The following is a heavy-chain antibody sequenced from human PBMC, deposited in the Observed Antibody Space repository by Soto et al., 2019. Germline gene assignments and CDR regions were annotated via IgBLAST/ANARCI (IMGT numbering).Heavy chain of an antibody. D-gene: IGHD2-2*01. CDR1: GGTFSSYA. Sequence: SVKVSCKASGGTFSSYAISWVRQAPGQGLEWMGGIIPIFGTANYAQKFQGRVTTTADESTSTAYMELSSLRSEDTAVYYCARGFNLGYCSSTSCYRGYYYYGMDVWGQGTTVTVSS. CDR2: IIPIFGTA. CDR3: ARGFNLGYCSSTSCYRGYYYYGMDV. V-gene: IGHV1-69*13. J-gene: IGHJ6*02.